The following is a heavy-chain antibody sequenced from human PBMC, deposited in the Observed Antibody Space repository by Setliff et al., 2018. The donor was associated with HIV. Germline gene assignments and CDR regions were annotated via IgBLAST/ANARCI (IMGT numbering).Heavy chain of an antibody. CDR1: GGSISSSSHY. D-gene: IGHD3-22*01. Sequence: SETLSLTCIVSGGSISSSSHYWGWIRQPPGKGLEWIGNINHSGSTNYNPSLKSRATISVDKSKNQFSLKLSSVTAADTAVYYCATTPTLDSSGQAFDYWGQGTLVTVSS. V-gene: IGHV4-39*07. J-gene: IGHJ4*02. CDR2: INHSGST. CDR3: ATTPTLDSSGQAFDY.